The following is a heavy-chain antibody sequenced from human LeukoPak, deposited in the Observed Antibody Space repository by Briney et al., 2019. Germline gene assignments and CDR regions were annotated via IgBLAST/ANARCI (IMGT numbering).Heavy chain of an antibody. J-gene: IGHJ4*02. D-gene: IGHD6-13*01. Sequence: ASVKVSCKASGYTFTSYAMHWVRQAPGQRLEWMGWINAGNGNTKYSQKFQGRVTITRDTSASTAYMELSSLRSEDTAVYYCARVGLGLAAAGRGIDYWGQGTLVTVSS. CDR1: GYTFTSYA. CDR2: INAGNGNT. V-gene: IGHV1-3*01. CDR3: ARVGLGLAAAGRGIDY.